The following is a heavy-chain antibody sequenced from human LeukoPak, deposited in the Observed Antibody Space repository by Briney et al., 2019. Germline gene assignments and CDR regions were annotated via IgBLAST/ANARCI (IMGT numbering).Heavy chain of an antibody. CDR3: ARWVRVYDILTGPRGSYYFDY. D-gene: IGHD3-9*01. J-gene: IGHJ4*02. V-gene: IGHV1-69*06. CDR1: GGTFSSYA. Sequence: GASVKVSCKASGGTFSSYAISWVRQAPGQGLEWMGGIIPIFGTANYAQKFQGRVTITADKSTSTAYMELSSLRSEDTAEYYCARWVRVYDILTGPRGSYYFDYWGQGTLVTVSS. CDR2: IIPIFGTA.